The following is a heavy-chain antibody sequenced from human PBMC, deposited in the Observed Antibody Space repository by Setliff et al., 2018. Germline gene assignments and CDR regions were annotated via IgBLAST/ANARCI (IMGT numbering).Heavy chain of an antibody. CDR2: ISDDGTND. V-gene: IGHV3-30-3*01. CDR1: GFSVSTFS. J-gene: IGHJ4*02. D-gene: IGHD3-10*01. CDR3: ALGSSETDQEGY. Sequence: PGRSLRLSCAASGFSVSTFSMHWVRQTPVKGLEWVATISDDGTNDFYADSVEGRFTISRDNSKNTLFLQMYSLRAEDTAVYYCALGSSETDQEGYWGQGTLVTVSS.